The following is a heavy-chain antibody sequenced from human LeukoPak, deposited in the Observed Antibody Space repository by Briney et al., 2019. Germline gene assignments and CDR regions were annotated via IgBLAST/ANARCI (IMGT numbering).Heavy chain of an antibody. Sequence: PGGSLRLSCTASGFTFSTYGMHWVRQAPGKGLEWVTLISYDGSTKYYSDSVKGRFTISRDNSKNTLFLQMNSLRAEDTAVYYCAKRTLVRGVQFDAFDIWGQGTMVTVSS. CDR2: ISYDGSTK. J-gene: IGHJ3*02. CDR3: AKRTLVRGVQFDAFDI. CDR1: GFTFSTYG. V-gene: IGHV3-30*18. D-gene: IGHD3-10*01.